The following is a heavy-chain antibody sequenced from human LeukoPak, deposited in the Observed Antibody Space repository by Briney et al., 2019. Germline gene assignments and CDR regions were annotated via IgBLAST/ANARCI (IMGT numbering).Heavy chain of an antibody. D-gene: IGHD4-23*01. Sequence: SETLSLTCAVYGGSFSGYYWSWIRQPPGKGLEWIGYIYYSGSTNYNPSLKSRVTISVDTSKNQFSLKLSSVTAADTAVYYCARGHYGGNFDYWGQGTLVTVSS. CDR3: ARGHYGGNFDY. CDR1: GGSFSGYY. CDR2: IYYSGST. V-gene: IGHV4-59*01. J-gene: IGHJ4*02.